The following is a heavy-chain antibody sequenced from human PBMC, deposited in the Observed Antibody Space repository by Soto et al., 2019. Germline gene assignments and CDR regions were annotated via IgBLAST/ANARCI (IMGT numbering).Heavy chain of an antibody. CDR3: ARVPKQWLVPFEAFDI. CDR1: GYTFTSYG. Sequence: GASVKVSCKASGYTFTSYGISWVRQAPGQGLEWMGWISAYNGNTNYAQKLQGRVTMTTDTSTSTAYMELRSLRSDDTAVYYCARVPKQWLVPFEAFDIWGQGTMVTVSS. J-gene: IGHJ3*02. CDR2: ISAYNGNT. V-gene: IGHV1-18*01. D-gene: IGHD6-19*01.